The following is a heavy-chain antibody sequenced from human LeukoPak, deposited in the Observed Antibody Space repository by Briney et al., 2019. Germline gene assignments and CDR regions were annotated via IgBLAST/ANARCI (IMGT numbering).Heavy chain of an antibody. D-gene: IGHD6-13*01. CDR2: ISGSDGST. Sequence: GGSLRLSCAASGLTFNSYAMRWARQAPGKGLEWVSAISGSDGSTYYADSVKGRFTISRENSKNTLYLQMNSLRAEDTAVYYCAKPSLAAAGNLWVSGGNWFDSWGQGTLVTVSS. CDR3: AKPSLAAAGNLWVSGGNWFDS. CDR1: GLTFNSYA. J-gene: IGHJ5*01. V-gene: IGHV3-23*01.